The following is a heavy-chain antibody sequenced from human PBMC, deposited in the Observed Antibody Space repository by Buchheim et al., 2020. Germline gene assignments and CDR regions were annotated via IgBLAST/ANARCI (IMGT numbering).Heavy chain of an antibody. Sequence: QVQLVQSGAEVKKPGASVKVSCKASGYTFTSYYMHWVRQAPGQGLEWMGIINPSGGSTSYAQKFQGRVTMTRDKSTSTVYMELSSLRSEDTTVYYCARMPRSDEDTAMVVLNYWGQGTL. CDR2: INPSGGST. CDR1: GYTFTSYY. CDR3: ARMPRSDEDTAMVVLNY. D-gene: IGHD5-18*01. J-gene: IGHJ4*02. V-gene: IGHV1-46*01.